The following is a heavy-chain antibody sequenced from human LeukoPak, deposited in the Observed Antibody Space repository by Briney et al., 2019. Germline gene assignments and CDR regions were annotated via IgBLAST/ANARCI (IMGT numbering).Heavy chain of an antibody. V-gene: IGHV3-74*01. Sequence: QSRGSLRLSCAASGFTFSSYWMHWVRQAPGKGLGWVSRINSDGSSTSYADSVKGRFTISRDNAKNTLYLQMNSLRAEDTAVYYCARLGSQGGVAALDYWGQGTLVTVSS. CDR3: ARLGSQGGVAALDY. CDR2: INSDGSST. J-gene: IGHJ4*02. D-gene: IGHD6-25*01. CDR1: GFTFSSYW.